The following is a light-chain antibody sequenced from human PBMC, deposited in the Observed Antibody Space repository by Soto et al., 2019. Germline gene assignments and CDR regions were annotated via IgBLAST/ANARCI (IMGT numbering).Light chain of an antibody. CDR3: IQALQTPQYT. V-gene: IGKV2-28*01. J-gene: IGKJ2*01. CDR1: QSLLHSNGYNY. CDR2: LGS. Sequence: DIVMTQSPLSLPVTPGEPASISCRSSQSLLHSNGYNYLDWYLQKPGQSPQLLIYLGSNRDSGVPVRFSGSGSGTYFTLKISRVEAEDVGVYYCIQALQTPQYTFGQGTKLEIK.